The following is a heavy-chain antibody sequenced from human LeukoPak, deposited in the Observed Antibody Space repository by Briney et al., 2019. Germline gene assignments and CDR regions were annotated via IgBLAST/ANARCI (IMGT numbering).Heavy chain of an antibody. CDR1: GFTFDDYA. D-gene: IGHD1-26*01. CDR3: ARVYSGRYYGNADY. Sequence: PGGSLRLSCAASGFTFDDYAMHWVRQAPGKGLEWVSGISWNSGSIGYADSVKGRFTISRDNAKNSLYLQMNSLRAEDTAVYYCARVYSGRYYGNADYWGQGTLVTVSS. V-gene: IGHV3-9*01. J-gene: IGHJ4*02. CDR2: ISWNSGSI.